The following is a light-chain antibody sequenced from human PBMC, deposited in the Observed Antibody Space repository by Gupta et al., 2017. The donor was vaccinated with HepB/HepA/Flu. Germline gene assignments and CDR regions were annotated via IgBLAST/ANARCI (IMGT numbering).Light chain of an antibody. V-gene: IGKV1-27*01. J-gene: IGKJ2*01. CDR2: PAS. Sequence: DIQMTQSPSSLSASVGDRVTITCRASQDISNYLVWYQQKPGRVPKVLLYPASTLRSGVPSRFSGSGSGTDFTLTISSLQPEDFATYYCQYYYSAPRNFGQGTKLEIK. CDR1: QDISNY. CDR3: QYYYSAPRN.